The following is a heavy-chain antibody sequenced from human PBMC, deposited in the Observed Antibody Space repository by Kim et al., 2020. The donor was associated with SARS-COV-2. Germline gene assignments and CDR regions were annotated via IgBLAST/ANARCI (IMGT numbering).Heavy chain of an antibody. D-gene: IGHD1-7*01. CDR3: ARGGITGTGYGMDV. CDR2: INHSGST. Sequence: SETLSLTCAVYGGSFSGYYWSWIRQPPGKGLEWIGEINHSGSTNYNPSLKSRVTISVDTSKNQFSLKLSSVTAADTAVYYCARGGITGTGYGMDVWGQGTTVTVSS. V-gene: IGHV4-34*01. J-gene: IGHJ6*02. CDR1: GGSFSGYY.